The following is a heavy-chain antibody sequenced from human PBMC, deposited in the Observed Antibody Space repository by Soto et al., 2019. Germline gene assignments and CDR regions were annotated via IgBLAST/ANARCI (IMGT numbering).Heavy chain of an antibody. CDR3: TRDAYYDFWSGYSAYYYYYMDV. D-gene: IGHD3-3*01. CDR1: GFTFSSYW. J-gene: IGHJ6*03. Sequence: GGSLRLSCAASGFTFSSYWMHWVRQAPGKGLVWVSRIIGVGSSTTHAVSVRGRFTISRDNTKNTLYLQLNSLRAEDTAVFYCTRDAYYDFWSGYSAYYYYYMDVWGKGTTVTVSS. V-gene: IGHV3-74*01. CDR2: IIGVGSST.